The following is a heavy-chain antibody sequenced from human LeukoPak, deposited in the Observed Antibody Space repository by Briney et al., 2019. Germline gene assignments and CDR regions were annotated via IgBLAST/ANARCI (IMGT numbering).Heavy chain of an antibody. V-gene: IGHV3-23*01. CDR3: AKVDNWKYGHHDY. CDR1: GFTFSSYA. CDR2: ISGSDGTT. D-gene: IGHD1-1*01. Sequence: GGSQRLSCAASGFTFSSYAMSWVRQAPGKGLEWVSAISGSDGTTYYADSVKGRFTISRDNSKYTLSLQMNSLRAEDTAVYYCAKVDNWKYGHHDYWGQGTMVTVSS. J-gene: IGHJ4*02.